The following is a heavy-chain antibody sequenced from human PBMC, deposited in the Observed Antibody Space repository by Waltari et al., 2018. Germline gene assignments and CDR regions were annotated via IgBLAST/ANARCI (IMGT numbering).Heavy chain of an antibody. J-gene: IGHJ4*02. Sequence: QVQLQESGPGLVKPSATLSLTCAVSGYSISRGYYWGWIRQPPGKGLEWIGTYYHSGNTYYNPSLKSQVTISVDTSQNQFSLKRTPVTAADTAVYYCARKYSGSLDPFDYGGQGTLVTVSS. CDR1: GYSISRGYY. D-gene: IGHD1-26*01. V-gene: IGHV4-38-2*01. CDR3: ARKYSGSLDPFDY. CDR2: YYHSGNT.